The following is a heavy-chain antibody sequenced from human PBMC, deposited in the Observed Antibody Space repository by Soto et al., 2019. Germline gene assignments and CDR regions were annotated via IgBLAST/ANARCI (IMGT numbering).Heavy chain of an antibody. D-gene: IGHD3-3*01. CDR1: GGSFSGYY. J-gene: IGHJ6*02. CDR3: ARGKVAYYDFWSGYAPTVHGMDV. Sequence: SETLSLTCAVYGGSFSGYYWSWIRQPPGKGLEWIGEINHSGSTNYNPSLKSRVTISVDTSKNQFSLKLSSVTAADTAVYYCARGKVAYYDFWSGYAPTVHGMDVWGQGTTVTVSS. CDR2: INHSGST. V-gene: IGHV4-34*01.